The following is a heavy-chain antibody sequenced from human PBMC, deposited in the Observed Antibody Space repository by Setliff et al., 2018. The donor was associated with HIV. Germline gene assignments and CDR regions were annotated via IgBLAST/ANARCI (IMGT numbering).Heavy chain of an antibody. D-gene: IGHD2-15*01. CDR1: GGSISSYY. V-gene: IGHV4-4*09. CDR3: ARGMGVAAGWYFDL. CDR2: IYTSGST. J-gene: IGHJ2*01. Sequence: PSETLSLTCTVSGGSISSYYWSWIRQPPGKGLEWIGYIYTSGSTNYNPSLKSRVTISVDTSKNQFSLKLSSVTAADTAVYYCARGMGVAAGWYFDLWGRGTLVTVSS.